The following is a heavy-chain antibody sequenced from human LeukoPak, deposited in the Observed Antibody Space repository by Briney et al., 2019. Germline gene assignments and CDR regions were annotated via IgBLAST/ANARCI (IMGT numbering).Heavy chain of an antibody. J-gene: IGHJ4*02. CDR1: GGPIRSYY. V-gene: IGHV4-59*01. Sequence: KPSETLSLTCTVSGGPIRSYYWNWIRQAPGKGLEWFGFISYSGYTSYSPSLKSRVAISVDTAKSHFSLRLNSMTAADTAIYYCARGRNDNGGMFFDSWAQGNLVTVSS. CDR2: ISYSGYT. D-gene: IGHD4-23*01. CDR3: ARGRNDNGGMFFDS.